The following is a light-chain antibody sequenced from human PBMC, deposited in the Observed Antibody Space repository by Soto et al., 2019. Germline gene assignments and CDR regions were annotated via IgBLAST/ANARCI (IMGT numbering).Light chain of an antibody. Sequence: QSALTQPLSASGSPGQSVTISCAGAGSDIAVYDFVSWYQQHPGKAPKLIIYEVTKRPSGVPDRFSGSKSGNTASLTVSRLQAEDESDYYCSSFADTNTLLFGGGTKLTVL. V-gene: IGLV2-8*01. J-gene: IGLJ3*02. CDR1: GSDIAVYDF. CDR2: EVT. CDR3: SSFADTNTLL.